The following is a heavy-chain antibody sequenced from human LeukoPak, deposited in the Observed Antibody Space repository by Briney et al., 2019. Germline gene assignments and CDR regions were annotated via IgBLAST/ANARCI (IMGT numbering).Heavy chain of an antibody. J-gene: IGHJ1*01. CDR3: ARVVQSTDSSGFYLPEYFQH. CDR2: IYHSGST. D-gene: IGHD3-22*01. CDR1: GYSISSGYH. V-gene: IGHV4-38-2*02. Sequence: PSETLSLTCTVSGYSISSGYHWGWIRQPPGKGLEWIGSIYHSGSTYYNPSLKSRVTISVDTSKNQFSLKLRSVTAADTAVYYCARVVQSTDSSGFYLPEYFQHWGQGTLATVSS.